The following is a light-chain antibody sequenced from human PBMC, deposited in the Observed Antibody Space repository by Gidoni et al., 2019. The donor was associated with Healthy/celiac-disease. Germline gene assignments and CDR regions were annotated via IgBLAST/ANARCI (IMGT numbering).Light chain of an antibody. J-gene: IGKJ1*01. V-gene: IGKV3-15*01. CDR2: GSS. CDR1: QSVSSN. Sequence: EIVMTQSPATLSVSPGERATLSCRASQSVSSNLAWYQQKPGQAPRLLIYGSSTRATGIPARFSGSVSGTEFTLTISSLQSEDFAVYYCQQYNNWPLTFXXXTKVEIK. CDR3: QQYNNWPLT.